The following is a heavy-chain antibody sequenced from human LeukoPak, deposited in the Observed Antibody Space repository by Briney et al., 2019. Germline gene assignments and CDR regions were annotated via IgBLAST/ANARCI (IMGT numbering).Heavy chain of an antibody. CDR1: GGSISSYY. Sequence: SGTLSLTCTVSGGSISSYYWSWIRQPPGKGLEWIGYIYYSGSTNYNPSLKSRVTISVDTSKNQFSLKLSSVTAADTAVYYCARDTNYYYYGMDVWGQGTTVTVSS. D-gene: IGHD2-2*01. J-gene: IGHJ6*02. CDR2: IYYSGST. CDR3: ARDTNYYYYGMDV. V-gene: IGHV4-59*01.